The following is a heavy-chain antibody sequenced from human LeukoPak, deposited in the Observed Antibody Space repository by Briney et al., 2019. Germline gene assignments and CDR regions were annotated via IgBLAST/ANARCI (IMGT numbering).Heavy chain of an antibody. J-gene: IGHJ4*02. CDR1: GFTFTGYT. Sequence: GGSLRLSCAASGFTFTGYTMNWVRQAPGKGLEWLASIKEDGGEKYYVDSLKGRITISRDNAKTSLYLQMNSLRVEDTAVYYCATSLWFGESERGYFDYWGQGTLVTVSS. CDR2: IKEDGGEK. D-gene: IGHD3-10*01. CDR3: ATSLWFGESERGYFDY. V-gene: IGHV3-7*03.